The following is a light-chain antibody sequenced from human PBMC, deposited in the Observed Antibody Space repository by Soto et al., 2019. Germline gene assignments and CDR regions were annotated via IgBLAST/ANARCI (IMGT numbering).Light chain of an antibody. Sequence: DIQMTQSPSSLSASVGDRVSITCRASQSISGHLNWYQQRAGRAPKLLILAASTLQTGVPSRFSGSGSGTDFTLTISSLEPEDFATYYCQQSDSIPQTFGQGTKVEI. V-gene: IGKV1-39*01. CDR2: AAS. J-gene: IGKJ1*01. CDR3: QQSDSIPQT. CDR1: QSISGH.